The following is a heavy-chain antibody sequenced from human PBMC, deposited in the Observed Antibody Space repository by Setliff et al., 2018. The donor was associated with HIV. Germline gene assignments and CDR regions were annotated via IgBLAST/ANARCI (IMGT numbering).Heavy chain of an antibody. V-gene: IGHV4-59*11. CDR3: ARYKCINFACVGFDI. Sequence: SETLSLTCTVSRDSINGHWWSWIRQPPGKGLEWTGSIHYSGITHYNPSLKSRLTMSVDTSKNQVSLKLTSVTAADTAVYYCARYKCINFACVGFDIWGQGTVVPSPQ. J-gene: IGHJ3*02. D-gene: IGHD3-9*01. CDR1: RDSINGHW. CDR2: IHYSGIT.